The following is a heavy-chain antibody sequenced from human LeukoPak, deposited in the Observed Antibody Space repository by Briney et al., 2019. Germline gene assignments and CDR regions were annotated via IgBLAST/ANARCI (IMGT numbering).Heavy chain of an antibody. V-gene: IGHV4-34*01. J-gene: IGHJ4*02. D-gene: IGHD3-10*01. CDR2: INHSGST. Sequence: PSETLSLTCTVSGGSISSHYWSWIRQPPGKGLEWIGEINHSGSTNYNPSLKSRVTISVDTSKNQFSLKLSSVTATDTAVYYCARVYYGSGSYLDYWGQGTLVTVSS. CDR1: GGSISSHY. CDR3: ARVYYGSGSYLDY.